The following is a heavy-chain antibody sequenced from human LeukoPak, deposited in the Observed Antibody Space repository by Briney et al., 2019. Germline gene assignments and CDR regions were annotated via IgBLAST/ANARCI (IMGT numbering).Heavy chain of an antibody. J-gene: IGHJ4*02. CDR1: GFKFSSFS. CDR2: ITSTSSPT. V-gene: IGHV3-48*04. D-gene: IGHD4-17*01. CDR3: ARAIGSYGDSAY. Sequence: GGSLRLSCAASGFKFSSFSMNWVRQAPGKGLEWISYITSTSSPTYYADSVKGRFTISRDNAKNSLYLQMNSLRAEDTAVYYCARAIGSYGDSAYWGQGTLVTVSS.